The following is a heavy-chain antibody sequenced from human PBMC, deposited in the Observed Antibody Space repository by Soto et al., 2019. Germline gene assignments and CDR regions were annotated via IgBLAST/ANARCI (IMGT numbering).Heavy chain of an antibody. CDR1: GYSFTSYW. J-gene: IGHJ1*01. D-gene: IGHD3-3*01. CDR3: ARNEPLNCYCFFGSGYLIAF. Sequence: GESLKISCKGSGYSFTSYWIGWVRQMPGKGLEWMGIIYPGDSDTRYSPSFQGQVTISADKSISTAYLQWSSLKASDTAMYYCARNEPLNCYCFFGSGYLIAFWARGSLVPGSA. V-gene: IGHV5-51*01. CDR2: IYPGDSDT.